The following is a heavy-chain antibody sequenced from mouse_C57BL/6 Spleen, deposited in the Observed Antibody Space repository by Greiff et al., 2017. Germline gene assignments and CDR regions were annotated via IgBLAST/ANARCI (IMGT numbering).Heavy chain of an antibody. Sequence: VQLQQSGAELVRPGASVTLSCKASGYTFTDYEMHWVKQTPVHGLEWIGAIDPETGGTAYNQKFKGKAILTADKSSSTAYMELRSLTSEDSAVYYCTRKRTCFDYWGQGTTLTVSS. CDR1: GYTFTDYE. V-gene: IGHV1-15*01. J-gene: IGHJ2*01. CDR2: IDPETGGT. CDR3: TRKRTCFDY.